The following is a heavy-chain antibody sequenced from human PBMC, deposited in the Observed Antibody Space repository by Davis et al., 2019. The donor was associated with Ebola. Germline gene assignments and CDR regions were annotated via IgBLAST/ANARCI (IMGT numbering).Heavy chain of an antibody. D-gene: IGHD4-17*01. CDR1: GYTFTSYY. CDR2: INPSGGST. Sequence: AASVKVSCKASGYTFTSYYMHWVRQAPGQGLEWMGIINPSGGSTSYAQKFQGWVTMTRDTSISTAYMELSSLKSDDTAVYYCAREGAAQGYGDYGLGYYYYYGMDVWGQGTTVTVSS. CDR3: AREGAAQGYGDYGLGYYYYYGMDV. J-gene: IGHJ6*02. V-gene: IGHV1-46*01.